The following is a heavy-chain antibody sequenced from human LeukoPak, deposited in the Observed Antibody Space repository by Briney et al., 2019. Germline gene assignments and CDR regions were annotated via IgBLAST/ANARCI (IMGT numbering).Heavy chain of an antibody. D-gene: IGHD2-2*03. V-gene: IGHV4-4*07. CDR1: GGSTSNYY. J-gene: IGHJ6*02. CDR2: IYISGST. Sequence: PSETLSLTCTVSGGSTSNYYWNWIRQPAGKGLEWIGRIYISGSTKYNPSLESRVTMSVDTSKNQLSLNLESVTAADTAVYYCAGELWTNGYQYYGMDVWGQGTTVTVSS. CDR3: AGELWTNGYQYYGMDV.